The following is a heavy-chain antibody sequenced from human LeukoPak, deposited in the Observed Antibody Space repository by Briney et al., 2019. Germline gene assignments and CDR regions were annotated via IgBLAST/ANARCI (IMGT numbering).Heavy chain of an antibody. V-gene: IGHV1-46*01. CDR3: ARDVGYCSSTSCQGWYFDL. J-gene: IGHJ2*01. Sequence: GASVKVSCKASGYTFTSYYMHWVRQAPGQGLEWMGIINPSGGSTSYAQKFQGRVTMTRDTSTSTVYMELSSLRSEDTAVYYCARDVGYCSSTSCQGWYFDLWGRGTLVTVSS. CDR2: INPSGGST. D-gene: IGHD2-2*03. CDR1: GYTFTSYY.